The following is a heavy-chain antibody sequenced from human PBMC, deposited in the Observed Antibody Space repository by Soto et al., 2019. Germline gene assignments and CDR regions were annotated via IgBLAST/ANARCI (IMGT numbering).Heavy chain of an antibody. CDR1: GFTFDDYA. Sequence: EVQLVESGGGLVQPGRSLRLSCAASGFTFDDYAMHWVRQAPGKGLEWVSGISWNSDTINYADSVKGRFTISRDNAKNSLYLQMNSLKTEATAFYYCAKHLRYRDDYGDYWGWGWGQGTLVTVSS. D-gene: IGHD4-17*01. CDR2: ISWNSDTI. CDR3: AKHLRYRDDYGDYWGWG. V-gene: IGHV3-9*01. J-gene: IGHJ4*02.